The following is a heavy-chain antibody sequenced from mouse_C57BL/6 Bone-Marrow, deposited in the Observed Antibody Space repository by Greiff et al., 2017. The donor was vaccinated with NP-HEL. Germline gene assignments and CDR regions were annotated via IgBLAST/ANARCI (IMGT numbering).Heavy chain of an antibody. CDR1: GYTFTSYW. Sequence: QVQLQQPGAELVRPGTSVKLSCKASGYTFTSYWMHWVKQRPGQGLEWIGVIDPSDSHTNYNQKFKGKATLTVDTSSSTAYMQLSSLTSEDSAVYYCARWGDYDVWYFDVWGTGTTVTVSS. CDR3: ARWGDYDVWYFDV. CDR2: IDPSDSHT. J-gene: IGHJ1*03. D-gene: IGHD2-4*01. V-gene: IGHV1-59*01.